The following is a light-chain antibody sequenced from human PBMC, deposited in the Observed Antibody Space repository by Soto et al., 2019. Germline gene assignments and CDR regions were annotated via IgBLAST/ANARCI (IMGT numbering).Light chain of an antibody. CDR2: GAS. V-gene: IGKV3-20*01. CDR3: QQYGDSPQT. Sequence: EVVFTQSPGQVPLSPGESATLSCMASQSVGSSLSSYQQIPGQAPRLLFYGASNRATAIPDRFSGSGFGTDFTLTITRLEPEDFAVYYCQQYGDSPQTFGPGTKVDNK. CDR1: QSVGSS. J-gene: IGKJ1*01.